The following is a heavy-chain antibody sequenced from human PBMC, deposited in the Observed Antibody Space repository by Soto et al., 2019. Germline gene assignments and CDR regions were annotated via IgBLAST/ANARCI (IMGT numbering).Heavy chain of an antibody. CDR2: IWSDGTNK. D-gene: IGHD3-22*01. J-gene: IGHJ4*02. V-gene: IGHV3-33*01. CDR3: ARDYDSSGFYPQTYYFAY. Sequence: QVQLVESGGGVVQPGRSLRLSCAASGFTFSTYGMHWVRQAPGKGLEWVAVIWSDGTNKYYADSVKGRFTISRDNSKNPLYLQMNRLRAEDTAVYYCARDYDSSGFYPQTYYFAYWGQGTLVTVSS. CDR1: GFTFSTYG.